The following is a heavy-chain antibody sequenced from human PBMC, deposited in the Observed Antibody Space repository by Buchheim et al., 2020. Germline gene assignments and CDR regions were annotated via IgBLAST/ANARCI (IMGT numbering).Heavy chain of an antibody. J-gene: IGHJ4*02. CDR3: ARGHSYDYVWGSYRPPFDY. D-gene: IGHD3-16*02. V-gene: IGHV4-34*01. CDR2: INHSGST. CDR1: GGSFSGYY. Sequence: QVQLQQWGAGLLKPSETLSLTCAVYGGSFSGYYWSWIRQPPGKGLEWIGEINHSGSTNYNPSLKSRVTISVDTSKNQFSLKLSSVTAADTAVYYCARGHSYDYVWGSYRPPFDYWGQGTL.